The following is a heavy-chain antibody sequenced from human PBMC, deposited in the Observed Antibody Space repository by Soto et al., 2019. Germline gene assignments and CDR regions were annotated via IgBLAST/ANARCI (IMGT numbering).Heavy chain of an antibody. CDR2: IIPILGIA. CDR1: GGTFSSYT. D-gene: IGHD6-19*01. V-gene: IGHV1-69*04. J-gene: IGHJ1*01. Sequence: SVKVSCKASGGTFSSYTISWVRQAPGQGLEWMGRIIPILGIANYAQKFQGRVTITADKSTSTAYMELSSLRSEDTAVYYCAREEVAGPAEYFQHWGQGTLVTVS. CDR3: AREEVAGPAEYFQH.